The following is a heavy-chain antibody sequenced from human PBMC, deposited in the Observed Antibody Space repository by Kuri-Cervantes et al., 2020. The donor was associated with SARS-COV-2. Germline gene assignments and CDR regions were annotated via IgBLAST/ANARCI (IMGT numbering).Heavy chain of an antibody. J-gene: IGHJ6*02. CDR1: GYTFTGYY. D-gene: IGHD3-10*01. Sequence: ASVKVSCKASGYTFTGYYMHWVRQVPGQGLEWMGWINTVNGDTGYSETLQGRVTITADESTSTAYMELSSLRSEDTAVYYCGREVVRGVTERPYYYGMDVWGQGTTVTVSS. V-gene: IGHV1-2*02. CDR3: GREVVRGVTERPYYYGMDV. CDR2: INTVNGDT.